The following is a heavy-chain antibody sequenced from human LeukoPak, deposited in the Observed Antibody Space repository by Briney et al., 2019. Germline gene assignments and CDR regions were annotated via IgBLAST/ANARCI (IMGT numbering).Heavy chain of an antibody. D-gene: IGHD4-23*01. Sequence: GGSLRLSCAASGFTFSSYWMHWVRQAPGKGLVWVSRITPDGTSTTYADSVKGRFTISRDNAKNTLYVQMNSLRAEDTAVYYCARDGGWELEENFFDYWGQGTLVTVSS. J-gene: IGHJ4*02. CDR2: ITPDGTST. CDR3: ARDGGWELEENFFDY. CDR1: GFTFSSYW. V-gene: IGHV3-74*01.